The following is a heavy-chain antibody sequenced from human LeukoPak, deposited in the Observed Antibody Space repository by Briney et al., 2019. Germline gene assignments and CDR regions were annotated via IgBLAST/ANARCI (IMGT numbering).Heavy chain of an antibody. D-gene: IGHD3-3*01. J-gene: IGHJ4*02. CDR1: GYSFTSYW. Sequence: GESLKISCKGSGYSFTSYWIGWVRQMPGKGLEWMGIIYPGDSDTRYSPSFQGQVTISADKSISTAYLQWSSLKASDTAMYYCAAGHYDFWSGYHDENLGFDYWGQGTLVTVSS. V-gene: IGHV5-51*01. CDR2: IYPGDSDT. CDR3: AAGHYDFWSGYHDENLGFDY.